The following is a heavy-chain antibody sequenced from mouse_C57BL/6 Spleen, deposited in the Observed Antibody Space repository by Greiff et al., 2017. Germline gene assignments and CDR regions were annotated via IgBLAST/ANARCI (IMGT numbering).Heavy chain of an antibody. CDR1: GYSITSGYY. CDR3: ARYGNYYFDY. Sequence: EVQLVESGPGLVKPSQSLSLTCSVTGYSITSGYYWNWIRQFPGNKLEWMGYISYDGSNNYNPSLKNRISITRDTSKNQFFLKLNSVTTEDTATYYCARYGNYYFDYWGQGTTLTVSS. D-gene: IGHD2-1*01. V-gene: IGHV3-6*01. J-gene: IGHJ2*01. CDR2: ISYDGSN.